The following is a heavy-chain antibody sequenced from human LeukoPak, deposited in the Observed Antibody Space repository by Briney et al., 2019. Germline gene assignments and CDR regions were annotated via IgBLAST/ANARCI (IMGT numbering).Heavy chain of an antibody. Sequence: SETLSLTCAVYGGSFTGYYWSWVRQPPGRGLEWVGEINQSGSTNYNPSLKSRVTISADTSKNQFSLKLSSVAAADTAVYYCARGDRFYYGMDVWGQGTTVTVSS. CDR3: ARGDRFYYGMDV. CDR2: INQSGST. V-gene: IGHV4-34*01. J-gene: IGHJ6*02. CDR1: GGSFTGYY.